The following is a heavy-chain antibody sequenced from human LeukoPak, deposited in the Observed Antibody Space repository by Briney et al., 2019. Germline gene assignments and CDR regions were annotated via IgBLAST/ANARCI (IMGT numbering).Heavy chain of an antibody. CDR2: IYYSGST. CDR1: GGSISSGGYY. J-gene: IGHJ4*02. CDR3: ARHDYGDYWYY. Sequence: SETLSLTCTVSGGSISSGGYYWSWIRQHPGKGLEWIGYIYYSGSTYYNPSLKSRVTISVDTSKNQFSLKLSSVTAADTAVYYCARHDYGDYWYYWGQGTLVTVSS. D-gene: IGHD4-17*01. V-gene: IGHV4-31*03.